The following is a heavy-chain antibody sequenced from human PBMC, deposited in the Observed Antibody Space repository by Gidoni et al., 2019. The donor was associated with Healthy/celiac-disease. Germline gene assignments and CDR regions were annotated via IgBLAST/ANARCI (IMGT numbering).Heavy chain of an antibody. Sequence: VQLPESAPGLLKPSPPLSLTCPVPVGSIGSGGYSWSWISQHPGKGLEWIGYIYYSGSTYYNPSLKSRVTISVDTSKNQFSLKLSSGTAADTGVYYCASFKDDSSSYYPDYWGQGTLVTVSS. CDR2: IYYSGST. CDR1: VGSIGSGGYS. CDR3: ASFKDDSSSYYPDY. D-gene: IGHD3-22*01. V-gene: IGHV4-31*03. J-gene: IGHJ4*02.